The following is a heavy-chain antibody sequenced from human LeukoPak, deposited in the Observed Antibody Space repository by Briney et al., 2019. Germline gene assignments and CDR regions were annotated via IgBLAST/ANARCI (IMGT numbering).Heavy chain of an antibody. CDR1: GFSFSDYY. D-gene: IGHD4-11*01. CDR3: ARDYSSASDYYYYMDV. J-gene: IGHJ6*03. CDR2: ISSSDDTI. Sequence: GGSLRLSCAASGFSFSDYYMSWIRQAPGKGLEWVSYISSSDDTIDYADSVKGRFTISRDNAKNSLYLQMNSLRAEDTAVYYCARDYSSASDYYYYMDVWGKGTTVTVSS. V-gene: IGHV3-11*04.